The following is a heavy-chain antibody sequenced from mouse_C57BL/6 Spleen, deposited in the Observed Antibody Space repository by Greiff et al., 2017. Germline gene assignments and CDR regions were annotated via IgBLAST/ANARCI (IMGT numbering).Heavy chain of an antibody. D-gene: IGHD1-1*01. Sequence: QVQLQQSGAELVKPGASVKISCKASGYALSSYWMNWVKPRPGKGLEWIGQIYPGDGDTNYNGKFKGKATLTADKSSSTAYMQLSSLTSEDSAVYFCASPYYYGSSYRYFDVWGTGTTVTVSS. J-gene: IGHJ1*03. CDR1: GYALSSYW. V-gene: IGHV1-80*01. CDR2: IYPGDGDT. CDR3: ASPYYYGSSYRYFDV.